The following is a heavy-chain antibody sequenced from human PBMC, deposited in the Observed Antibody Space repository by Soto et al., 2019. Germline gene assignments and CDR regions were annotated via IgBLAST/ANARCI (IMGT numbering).Heavy chain of an antibody. CDR2: IGSTSSLK. V-gene: IGHV3-48*01. CDR1: GLTFRSYS. D-gene: IGHD3-3*01. J-gene: IGHJ6*04. CDR3: TTDFWSASSAAIDA. Sequence: GGSLRLSCAASGLTFRSYSMNRVRQSPGMGLEWIAYIGSTSSLKYYADSVKGRCTISRDNAKNTLYLQMNNLAAGDTAVYYCTTDFWSASSAAIDAWGTETTLTISS.